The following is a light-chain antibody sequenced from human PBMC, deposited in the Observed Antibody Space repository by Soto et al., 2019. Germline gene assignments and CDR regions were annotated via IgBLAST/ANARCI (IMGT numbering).Light chain of an antibody. V-gene: IGLV2-8*01. CDR2: EVN. CDR1: SSDVGGYNY. J-gene: IGLJ1*01. CDR3: TSYAGGNNV. Sequence: QSALTQPPSASGSPGQSVTISCTGTSSDVGGYNYVSWYQQYPGKVPKLMVYEVNKPPSGVPDRFSGSKSVNTASLTVSGLQAEDEADYYCTSYAGGNNVFGTGTKLTVL.